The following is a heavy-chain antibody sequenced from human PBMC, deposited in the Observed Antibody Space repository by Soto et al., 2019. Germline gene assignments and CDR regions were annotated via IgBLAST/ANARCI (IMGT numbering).Heavy chain of an antibody. CDR1: GFTFSSYS. D-gene: IGHD3-10*01. CDR2: FRTGGDDGTT. CDR3: AKKVNSGPGSQYFDY. Sequence: EVQLLESGGGLVQPGGSLRLSCAASGFTFSSYSMSWVRQAPGKGLEWVSGFRTGGDDGTTYYADSVKGRFTISRDNSKNTSFLQMNSLRAEDTAIYYCAKKVNSGPGSQYFDYWGQGTLVTVSS. V-gene: IGHV3-23*01. J-gene: IGHJ4*02.